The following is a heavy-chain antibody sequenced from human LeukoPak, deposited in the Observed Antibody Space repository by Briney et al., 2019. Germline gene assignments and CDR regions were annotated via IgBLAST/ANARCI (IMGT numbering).Heavy chain of an antibody. V-gene: IGHV1-2*02. D-gene: IGHD3-22*01. J-gene: IGHJ3*02. CDR1: GYTSTGYY. CDR3: ARVEDYYYDSSGLI. Sequence: ASVTVSCKASGYTSTGYYMHWVRQAPGQGLEWMGWINPNSGGTNYAQKFQGRVTMTRDTSISTAYMELSRLRSDDTAVYYCARVEDYYYDSSGLIWGQGTMVTVSS. CDR2: INPNSGGT.